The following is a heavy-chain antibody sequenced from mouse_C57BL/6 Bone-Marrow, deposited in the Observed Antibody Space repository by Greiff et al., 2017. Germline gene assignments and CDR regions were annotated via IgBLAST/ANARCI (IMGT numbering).Heavy chain of an antibody. Sequence: QVQLQQSGAELVMPGASVKLSCKASGYTFTSYWMHWVKQRPGQGLEWIGEIDPSDSYTNYNQKFKGKSTLTVDKSSSTAYMQLSSLTSEDSAVYYGARPSYYSKKGYYFDYWGQGTTLTVSS. CDR3: ARPSYYSKKGYYFDY. CDR2: IDPSDSYT. CDR1: GYTFTSYW. V-gene: IGHV1-69*01. J-gene: IGHJ2*01. D-gene: IGHD2-5*01.